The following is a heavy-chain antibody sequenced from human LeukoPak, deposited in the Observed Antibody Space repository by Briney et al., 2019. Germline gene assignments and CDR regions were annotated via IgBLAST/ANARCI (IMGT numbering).Heavy chain of an antibody. D-gene: IGHD3-3*01. CDR3: ARGSSVGIFGVDTYYYGMDV. J-gene: IGHJ6*02. CDR1: GFTFSSYG. Sequence: GRSLRLSCAASGFTFSSYGMHWVRQAPGKGLEWVAVIWYDGSNKYYADSVKGRFTISRDNSKNTLYLQMNSLRAEDTAVYYCARGSSVGIFGVDTYYYGMDVWGQGTTVTVSS. V-gene: IGHV3-33*01. CDR2: IWYDGSNK.